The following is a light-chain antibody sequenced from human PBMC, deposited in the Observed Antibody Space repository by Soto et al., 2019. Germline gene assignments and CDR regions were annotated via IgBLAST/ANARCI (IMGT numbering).Light chain of an antibody. J-gene: IGLJ2*01. CDR1: SSDVGGYNF. Sequence: QSALTQPPSASGSPGQSVTISCTGTSSDVGGYNFVSWYQQHRGKAPKLMIYEVSERPSGVPDRFSGSKPGNTASLTVSGLQAEDEADYYCSSYAGSNIVVFGGGTQLTVL. CDR3: SSYAGSNIVV. CDR2: EVS. V-gene: IGLV2-8*01.